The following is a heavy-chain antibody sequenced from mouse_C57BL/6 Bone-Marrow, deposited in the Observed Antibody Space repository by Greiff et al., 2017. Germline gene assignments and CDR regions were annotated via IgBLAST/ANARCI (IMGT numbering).Heavy chain of an antibody. V-gene: IGHV1-50*01. CDR1: GYTFTSYW. J-gene: IGHJ2*01. CDR3: ARGITTVLEGY. CDR2: IDPSDSYT. D-gene: IGHD1-1*01. Sequence: QVQLQQPGAELVKPGASVKLSCKASGYTFTSYWMQWVKQRPGQGLEWIGEIDPSDSYTNYNQKFKGKATLTVDTSSSTAYMQLSSLTSEDSAVYYCARGITTVLEGYWGQGTTLTVSS.